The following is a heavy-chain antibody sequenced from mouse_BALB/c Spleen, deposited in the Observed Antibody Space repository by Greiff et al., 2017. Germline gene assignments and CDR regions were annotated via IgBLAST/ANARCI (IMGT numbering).Heavy chain of an antibody. CDR2: ISSGGSYT. V-gene: IGHV5-6*01. D-gene: IGHD2-13*01. CDR1: GFTFSSYG. Sequence: EVKLVESGGDLVKPGGSLKLSCVASGFTFSSYGMSWVRQTPDKRLEWVATISSGGSYTYYPDSVKGRFTISRDNAKNTLYLQMSSLKSEDTAMYYCARQGLDYWGQGTTLTVSS. CDR3: ARQGLDY. J-gene: IGHJ2*01.